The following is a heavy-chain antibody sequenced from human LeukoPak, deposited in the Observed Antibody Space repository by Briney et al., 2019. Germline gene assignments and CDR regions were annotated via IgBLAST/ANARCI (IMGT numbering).Heavy chain of an antibody. CDR1: GFTFSSYW. CDR2: INSDGSST. J-gene: IGHJ4*02. CDR3: ASHYYDRSGYY. D-gene: IGHD3-22*01. Sequence: GGSLRLSCAGSGFTFSSYWMHWGRQAPGKGLVWVSRINSDGSSTSYADSVKGRFNISRDNAKNTVYLQMKSLRAEETAVYYCASHYYDRSGYYWGQGTLVTVSS. V-gene: IGHV3-74*01.